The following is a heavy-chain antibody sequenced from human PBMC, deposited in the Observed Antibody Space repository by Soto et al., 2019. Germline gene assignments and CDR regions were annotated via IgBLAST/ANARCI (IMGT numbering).Heavy chain of an antibody. D-gene: IGHD6-19*01. Sequence: ASVKVSCTASGYTFTGYYMHWVRQAPGQGLEWMGWINPNSGGTNYAQKFQGWVTMTRDTSISTAYMELSRLRSDDTAVYYCARGGHSSGWYTGDCGQGTLVTVPS. V-gene: IGHV1-2*04. J-gene: IGHJ4*02. CDR3: ARGGHSSGWYTGD. CDR2: INPNSGGT. CDR1: GYTFTGYY.